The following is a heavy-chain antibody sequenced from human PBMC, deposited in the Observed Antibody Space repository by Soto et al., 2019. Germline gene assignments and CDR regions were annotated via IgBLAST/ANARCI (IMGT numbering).Heavy chain of an antibody. Sequence: GGSLRLSCAASGFTFSSYSMNWVRQAPGKGLEWVSSISSSSSYIYYADSVKGRFTISRDNAKNSLYLQMNSLRAEDTAVYYCARDSMARDYGDYSVFGFDYWGQGTLVTVSS. J-gene: IGHJ4*02. D-gene: IGHD4-17*01. CDR2: ISSSSSYI. CDR3: ARDSMARDYGDYSVFGFDY. CDR1: GFTFSSYS. V-gene: IGHV3-21*01.